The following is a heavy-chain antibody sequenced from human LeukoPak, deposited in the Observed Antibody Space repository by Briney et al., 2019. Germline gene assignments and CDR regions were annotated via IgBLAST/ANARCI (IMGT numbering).Heavy chain of an antibody. CDR1: SGSISSGGYY. J-gene: IGHJ3*02. D-gene: IGHD3-3*01. V-gene: IGHV4-31*03. CDR3: ARAPYYDFWSGYYQKIGLDAFDI. Sequence: PSQTLSLTCTVSSGSISSGGYYWSWIRQHPGKGLEWIGYIYYSGSIYYNPSLKSRVTISVDTSKNQFSLKLSSVTAADTAVYYCARAPYYDFWSGYYQKIGLDAFDIWGQGTMVTVSS. CDR2: IYYSGSI.